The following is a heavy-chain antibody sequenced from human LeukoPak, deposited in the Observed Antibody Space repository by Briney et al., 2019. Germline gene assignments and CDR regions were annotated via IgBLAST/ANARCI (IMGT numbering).Heavy chain of an antibody. CDR1: GFTFSSYA. D-gene: IGHD3-10*01. V-gene: IGHV3-23*01. CDR3: ATDPASITMVRGVTRDY. J-gene: IGHJ4*02. Sequence: GGSLRLSCAASGFTFSSYAMGWVRQAPGKGLEWVSAISGSGGSTYYADSVKGRFTISRDNSKNTLYLQMNSLRAEDTAVYYCATDPASITMVRGVTRDYWGQGTLVTVSS. CDR2: ISGSGGST.